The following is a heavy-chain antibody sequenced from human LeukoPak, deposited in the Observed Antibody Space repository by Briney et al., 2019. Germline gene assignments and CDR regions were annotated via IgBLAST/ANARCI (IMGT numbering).Heavy chain of an antibody. V-gene: IGHV4-31*11. CDR2: IYYSGST. Sequence: SETLSLTCAVYGGSFSGYYWSWIRQHPGKGLEWIGYIYYSGSTYYNPSLKSRVTISVDTSKNQFSLKLSSVTAADTAVYYCARLPRDSSGYYYVAPWGQGTLVTVSS. CDR1: GGSFSGYY. CDR3: ARLPRDSSGYYYVAP. D-gene: IGHD3-22*01. J-gene: IGHJ5*02.